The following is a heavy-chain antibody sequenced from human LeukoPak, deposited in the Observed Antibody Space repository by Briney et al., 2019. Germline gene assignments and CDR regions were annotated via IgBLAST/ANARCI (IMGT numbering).Heavy chain of an antibody. V-gene: IGHV3-48*02. J-gene: IGHJ4*02. CDR3: ARTPPTAGLTTIGVGSDY. CDR1: GFTFSTYS. Sequence: GGSLRLSCAASGFTFSTYSMNWVRQAPGEGLEWVSYISGSSETIYYADSVKGRFTISRDNAKNSLYLQMNSLRDEDTAVYYCARTPPTAGLTTIGVGSDYWGQGTLVTVSS. CDR2: ISGSSETI. D-gene: IGHD4-11*01.